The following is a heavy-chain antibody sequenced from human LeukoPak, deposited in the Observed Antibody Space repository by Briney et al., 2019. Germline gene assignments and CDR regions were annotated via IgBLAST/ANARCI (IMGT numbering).Heavy chain of an antibody. J-gene: IGHJ5*02. CDR3: TKHYDSGPNWFDP. CDR1: GFTFSRSW. D-gene: IGHD3-3*01. V-gene: IGHV3-7*01. CDR2: IKQDGSEK. Sequence: GGSLRLSCEASGFTFSRSWMSWVRQAPGKGLEWVANIKQDGSEKYYVDSVKGRFTISRDNAKNSLYLQMNSLRAEDTAVYYCTKHYDSGPNWFDPWGQGTLVAVSS.